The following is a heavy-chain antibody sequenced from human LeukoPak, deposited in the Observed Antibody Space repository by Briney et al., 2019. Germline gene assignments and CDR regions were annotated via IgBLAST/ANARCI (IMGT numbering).Heavy chain of an antibody. CDR2: IYTSGST. J-gene: IGHJ5*02. Sequence: SETLSLTCTVSGGSISSYYWSWIRQPAGKGLEWIGRIYTSGSTNYNPSLKSRVTMSVDTSKNQFSLKLSSVTAADTAVYYCAREGYGYSSSWYSAGGYWFDPWGQGTLVTVSS. CDR1: GGSISSYY. D-gene: IGHD6-13*01. CDR3: AREGYGYSSSWYSAGGYWFDP. V-gene: IGHV4-4*07.